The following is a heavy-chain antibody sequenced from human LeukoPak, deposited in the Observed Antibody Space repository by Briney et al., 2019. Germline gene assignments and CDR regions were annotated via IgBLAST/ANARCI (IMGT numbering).Heavy chain of an antibody. V-gene: IGHV1-69*04. CDR2: IIPILGIA. Sequence: ASVTVSCKASGGTFSSYAISWVRQAPGQGLEWMGRIIPILGIANDAQKFQGRVTITADKSTSTAYMELSSLRSEDTAVYYCARMGILGYCSSTSCLNWFDPWGQGTLVTVSS. CDR3: ARMGILGYCSSTSCLNWFDP. D-gene: IGHD2-2*01. J-gene: IGHJ5*02. CDR1: GGTFSSYA.